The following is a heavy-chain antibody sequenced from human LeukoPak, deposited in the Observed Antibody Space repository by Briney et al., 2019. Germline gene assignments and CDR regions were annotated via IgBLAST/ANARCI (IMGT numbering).Heavy chain of an antibody. CDR2: ISGSGGRT. D-gene: IGHD3-3*01. J-gene: IGHJ4*02. Sequence: GGSLRLSCVSSGFSYRVYAMSWVRQAPGKGLEWVSSISGSGGRTYYTNSVKGRFTISRENFKNTVYLEMNKLGAEDTALYYCAEGGQDFDFSRFDYWGQGNLVIVSS. CDR1: GFSYRVYA. CDR3: AEGGQDFDFSRFDY. V-gene: IGHV3-23*01.